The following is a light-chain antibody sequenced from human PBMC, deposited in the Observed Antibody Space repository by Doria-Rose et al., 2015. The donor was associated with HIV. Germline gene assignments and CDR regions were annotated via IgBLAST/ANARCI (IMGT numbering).Light chain of an antibody. CDR3: QQSCCTPST. J-gene: IGKJ2*02. V-gene: IGKV1-39*01. CDR1: QIISSY. Sequence: DIRLTQSPSSLSASVGDRVTITCRASQIISSYLNWYQQKPGKAPKLLIYAASSLQSGVPSRFSGSGSGTDFTLTISSLQPEDFAAYYCQQSCCTPSTFGQGTKLEIK. CDR2: AAS.